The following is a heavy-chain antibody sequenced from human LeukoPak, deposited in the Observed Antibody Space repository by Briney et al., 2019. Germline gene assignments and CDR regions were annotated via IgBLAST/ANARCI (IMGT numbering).Heavy chain of an antibody. CDR3: ARDPTVTTSTPGGMDV. J-gene: IGHJ6*02. D-gene: IGHD4-17*01. Sequence: ASVKVSCKASGYTFTGYYMHWVRQAPGQGLEWMGRINPNSGGTNYAQKFQGRVTMTRDTSISTAYMELSRLRSDDTAVCYCARDPTVTTSTPGGMDVWGQGTTVTVSS. CDR2: INPNSGGT. CDR1: GYTFTGYY. V-gene: IGHV1-2*06.